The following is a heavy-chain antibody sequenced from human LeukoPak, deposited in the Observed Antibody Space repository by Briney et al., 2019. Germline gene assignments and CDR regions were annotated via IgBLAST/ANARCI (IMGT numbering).Heavy chain of an antibody. D-gene: IGHD6-19*01. V-gene: IGHV3-23*01. J-gene: IGHJ4*02. CDR2: ISGSGHNT. Sequence: GGSLRLSCAASGFTFSNYALNWVRQAPGKGLEWVSVISGSGHNTFYADSAKGRFTISRDNSKNTLYLQMNSLRAEDTAVYHCAKESSGTTLAVAGPLDFWGQGTLVSVSS. CDR3: AKESSGTTLAVAGPLDF. CDR1: GFTFSNYA.